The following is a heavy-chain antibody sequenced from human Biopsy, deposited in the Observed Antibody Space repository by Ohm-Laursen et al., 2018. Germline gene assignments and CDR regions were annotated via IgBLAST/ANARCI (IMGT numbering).Heavy chain of an antibody. J-gene: IGHJ3*02. V-gene: IGHV4-59*01. D-gene: IGHD1-26*01. Sequence: SETLSLTCSVSGGPMTGYEWSWIRLAPGKGLEWIGYIYYSGGTKYNPSLASRVTFSVDMSKSQFSLKLYSVTAADTAVYYCARVEAGTYDALDIWGQGALVAVS. CDR3: ARVEAGTYDALDI. CDR2: IYYSGGT. CDR1: GGPMTGYE.